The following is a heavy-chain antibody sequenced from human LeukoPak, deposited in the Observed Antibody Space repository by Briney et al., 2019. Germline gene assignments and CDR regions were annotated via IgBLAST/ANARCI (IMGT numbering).Heavy chain of an antibody. Sequence: ASVKVSCKAPGDTFTSYYMHLVRQAPGQGLEWMGIINPSGGSTSYAQKFQGRVTMTRDTSTSTVYMELSSLRSEDTAVYYCAIRYYYDSSGYGVGEYYFDYWGQGTLVTVSS. CDR2: INPSGGST. D-gene: IGHD3-22*01. CDR3: AIRYYYDSSGYGVGEYYFDY. V-gene: IGHV1-46*01. CDR1: GDTFTSYY. J-gene: IGHJ4*02.